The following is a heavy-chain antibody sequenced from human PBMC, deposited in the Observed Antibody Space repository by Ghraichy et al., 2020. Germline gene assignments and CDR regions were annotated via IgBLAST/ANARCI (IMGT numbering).Heavy chain of an antibody. CDR1: GFSVNNFA. J-gene: IGHJ4*02. CDR2: ITAGGTK. Sequence: GGSLRLSCAASGFSVNNFAMNWVRRAPGWGLEWVSGITAGGTKYYADSAKGRFTISRDGSKNTLYLQMNSLRAEETALYYCAKDSKPDSRWDIDYWGQGPLVPVSS. D-gene: IGHD6-19*01. V-gene: IGHV3-23*01. CDR3: AKDSKPDSRWDIDY.